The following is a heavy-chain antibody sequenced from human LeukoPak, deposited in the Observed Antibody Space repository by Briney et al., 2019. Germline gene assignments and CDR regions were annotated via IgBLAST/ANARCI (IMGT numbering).Heavy chain of an antibody. CDR3: ARVKRRFLEWLPNWFDP. CDR1: GGSFSGYY. V-gene: IGHV4-34*01. J-gene: IGHJ5*02. CDR2: INHSGST. D-gene: IGHD3-3*01. Sequence: PSETLSLTCAVYGGSFSGYYWSWIRQPPGKGLEWIGEINHSGSTNYNPSLKSRVTISVDTSKNQFSLKLSSVTAADTAVYYCARVKRRFLEWLPNWFDPWGQETLVTVSS.